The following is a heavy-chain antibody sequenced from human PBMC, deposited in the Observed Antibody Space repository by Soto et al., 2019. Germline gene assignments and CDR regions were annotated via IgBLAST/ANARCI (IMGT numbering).Heavy chain of an antibody. V-gene: IGHV3-48*01. Sequence: GGSLRLSCEASGFTFSTYSMNWVRQAPGKGLEWVSYISYSSITIYYVDSVKGRFTISRDNAKNSLSLQMNSLRAEDTAVYYCATAVGGYCSGGSRAHPPFDMWGQGTMVTVSS. CDR2: ISYSSITI. CDR1: GFTFSTYS. CDR3: ATAVGGYCSGGSRAHPPFDM. D-gene: IGHD2-15*01. J-gene: IGHJ3*02.